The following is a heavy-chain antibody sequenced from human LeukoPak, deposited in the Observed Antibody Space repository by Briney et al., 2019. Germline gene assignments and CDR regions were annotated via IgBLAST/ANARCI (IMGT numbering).Heavy chain of an antibody. CDR2: IYYSGST. J-gene: IGHJ4*02. CDR3: ARGLRDYGGIDY. CDR1: GGSISSGGYY. Sequence: SQTLSLTCTVSGGSISSGGYYWSWLRQHPGKGLEWIGYIYYSGSTYYNPSLKSRVTISVDTSKNQFSLKLSSVTAADTAVYYCARGLRDYGGIDYWGQGTLVTVSS. D-gene: IGHD4-23*01. V-gene: IGHV4-31*03.